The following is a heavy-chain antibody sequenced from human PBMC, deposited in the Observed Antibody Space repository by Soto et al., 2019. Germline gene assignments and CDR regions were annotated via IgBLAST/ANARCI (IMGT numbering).Heavy chain of an antibody. CDR3: AKDEGHLLRYCSGGSCYNSWFDP. Sequence: GGSLRLSCAASGFTFSSYAMSWVRQAPGKGLEWVSAISGSGGSTYYADSGKGRFTISRDNSKNTLYLQMNSLRAEDTAVYYCAKDEGHLLRYCSGGSCYNSWFDPWGQGTLVTVSS. CDR1: GFTFSSYA. D-gene: IGHD2-15*01. J-gene: IGHJ5*02. V-gene: IGHV3-23*01. CDR2: ISGSGGST.